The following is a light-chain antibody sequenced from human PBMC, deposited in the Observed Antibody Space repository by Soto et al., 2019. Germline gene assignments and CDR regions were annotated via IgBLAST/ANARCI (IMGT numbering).Light chain of an antibody. J-gene: IGKJ1*01. CDR3: QQYNSSPWT. Sequence: DIQMTQSPSTLSASVGDRVTMACRASQSISSWLAWYQQKPGKAPKLLIYKASSLESGVPSRFSGSGSGTEFTLTISSLQPDDFATYYCQQYNSSPWTFGQGTNVEIK. CDR1: QSISSW. V-gene: IGKV1-5*03. CDR2: KAS.